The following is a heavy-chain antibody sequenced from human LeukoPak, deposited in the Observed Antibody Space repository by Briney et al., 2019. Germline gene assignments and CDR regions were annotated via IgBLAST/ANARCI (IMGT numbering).Heavy chain of an antibody. J-gene: IGHJ4*02. V-gene: IGHV1-2*02. D-gene: IGHD3-22*01. CDR2: INPNSGGT. CDR3: ARARNYYDSSGYYY. CDR1: GYTFTDYY. Sequence: ASVKVSCKASGYTFTDYYMHWVRQAPGQGLEWMGWINPNSGGTNYAQKFQGRVTMTRDTSISTAYMELSRLRSDDTAVYYCARARNYYDSSGYYYWGQGTLVTVSS.